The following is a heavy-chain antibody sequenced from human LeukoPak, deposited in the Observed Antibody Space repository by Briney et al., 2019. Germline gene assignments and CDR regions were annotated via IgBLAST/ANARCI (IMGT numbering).Heavy chain of an antibody. D-gene: IGHD2-2*02. CDR1: GYTFTGYY. V-gene: IGHV1-2*02. J-gene: IGHJ4*02. CDR3: ARAGIVVVPAAIGYY. Sequence: ASVKVSCKASGYTFTGYYLHWVRQAHGQGLEWMGWINPHSGGTNYAQKFQGRVTMTRDTSISTAYMELSRLRSDDTAVYYCARAGIVVVPAAIGYYWGKGTLVTVSS. CDR2: INPHSGGT.